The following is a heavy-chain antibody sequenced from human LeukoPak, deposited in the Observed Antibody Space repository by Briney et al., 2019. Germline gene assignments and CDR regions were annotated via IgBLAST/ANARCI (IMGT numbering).Heavy chain of an antibody. CDR1: VFPFSRYS. CDR2: ITSSGDTI. D-gene: IGHD3-3*01. CDR3: AIPADYDLDY. V-gene: IGHV3-48*01. J-gene: IGHJ4*02. Sequence: PGGSLRLSCTTSVFPFSRYSMNWVRQAPGKGLEWVSYITSSGDTIYYADSVKGRFTISRDNSKNTLYLQMNSLRAEDTAVYYCAIPADYDLDYWGQGTLVTVSS.